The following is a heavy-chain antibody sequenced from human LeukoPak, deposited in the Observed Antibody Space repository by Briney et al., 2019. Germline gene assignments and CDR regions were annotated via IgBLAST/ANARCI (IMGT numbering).Heavy chain of an antibody. D-gene: IGHD3-10*01. CDR2: LSASGGST. Sequence: GGSLRLSCAASGFTFSNYAMSWVRQAPGKGLEWVVVLSASGGSTYYADSVKGRFTISRDTAKNTLYLQMNSLRVEDTAVYYCAKRPSITMVRGVIMTGFFDYWGQGTLVTVSS. V-gene: IGHV3-23*01. J-gene: IGHJ4*02. CDR1: GFTFSNYA. CDR3: AKRPSITMVRGVIMTGFFDY.